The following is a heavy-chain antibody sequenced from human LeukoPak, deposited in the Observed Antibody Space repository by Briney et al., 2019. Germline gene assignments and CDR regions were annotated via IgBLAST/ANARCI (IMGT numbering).Heavy chain of an antibody. J-gene: IGHJ4*02. CDR3: ARSGSSGTRDY. CDR1: GGSISSSSYY. CDR2: IYYSGST. Sequence: PSETLSLTCTVSGGSISSSSYYWGWIRQPPGKGLEWIGSIYYSGSTYYNPSLKSRVTISVDMSKNQFSLKLSSVTAADTAVYYCARSGSSGTRDYWGQGTLVTVSS. D-gene: IGHD6-6*01. V-gene: IGHV4-39*01.